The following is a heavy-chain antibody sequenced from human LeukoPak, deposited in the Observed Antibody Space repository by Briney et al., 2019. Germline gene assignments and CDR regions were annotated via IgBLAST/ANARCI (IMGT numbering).Heavy chain of an antibody. CDR1: GFSFSTYA. CDR3: AHDFLRSNYYFDY. V-gene: IGHV3-23*01. CDR2: ISASGDST. Sequence: GGSLRLSCAASGFSFSTYAMSWVRQAPAKGLEWGSVISASGDSTYYADSAKGRFTISRDNSKNTVYLQGIRLRAEATAIYYFAHDFLRSNYYFDYWGEGNLV. D-gene: IGHD5-24*01. J-gene: IGHJ4*02.